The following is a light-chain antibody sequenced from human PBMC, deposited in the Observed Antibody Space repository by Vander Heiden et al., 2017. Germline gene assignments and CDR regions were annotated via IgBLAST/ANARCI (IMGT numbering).Light chain of an antibody. J-gene: IGKJ2*01. CDR1: QSLLHSNGYNY. V-gene: IGKV2-28*01. Sequence: IVMTQSPLSLPVTPGEPASIPCRSSQSLLHSNGYNYLDWYLQKPGQSPRLLIYLGSNRASGVPDRFSGSGSGTDFTLKISRVEAEDVGVYYCMQALQTPRTFGHGTKLEIK. CDR2: LGS. CDR3: MQALQTPRT.